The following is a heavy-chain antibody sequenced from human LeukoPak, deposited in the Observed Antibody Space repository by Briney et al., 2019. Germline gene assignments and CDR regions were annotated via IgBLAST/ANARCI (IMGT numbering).Heavy chain of an antibody. J-gene: IGHJ4*02. V-gene: IGHV4-39*01. CDR2: IYYSGST. CDR1: GGSISSSSYY. Sequence: PSETLSLTCTVSGGSISSSSYYWGWIRQPPGKGLEWIGSIYYSGSTYYNPSLKSRVTISVDTSKNQFSLKLSSVTAADTAVYYCARGDPGGVACDYWGQGTLVTVSS. D-gene: IGHD3-16*01. CDR3: ARGDPGGVACDY.